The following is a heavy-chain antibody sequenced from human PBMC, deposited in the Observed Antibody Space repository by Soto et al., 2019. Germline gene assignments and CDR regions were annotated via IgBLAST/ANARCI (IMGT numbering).Heavy chain of an antibody. CDR3: ASESPNWNYDHGMDV. Sequence: ASVKVSCKASGGTFSSYAISWVRQAPGQGLEWMGGIIPIFGTANYAQKFQGRVTITADESTSTAYMELSSLRSEDTAVYYCASESPNWNYDHGMDVWGQGTTVTVSS. CDR1: GGTFSSYA. V-gene: IGHV1-69*13. CDR2: IIPIFGTA. D-gene: IGHD1-1*01. J-gene: IGHJ6*02.